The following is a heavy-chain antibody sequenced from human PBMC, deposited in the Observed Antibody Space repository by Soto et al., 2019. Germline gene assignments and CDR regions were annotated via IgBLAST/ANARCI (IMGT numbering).Heavy chain of an antibody. J-gene: IGHJ6*02. D-gene: IGHD2-2*01. V-gene: IGHV3-30*18. Sequence: PWGSLRLSCAASGFTFSSYGMHRVLQAPGKGLEWVAVISYDGSNKYYADSVKGRFTISRDNSKNTLYLQMNSLRAEDTAVYYCAKALESVVPSLDVWGQGTTVTVSS. CDR2: ISYDGSNK. CDR1: GFTFSSYG. CDR3: AKALESVVPSLDV.